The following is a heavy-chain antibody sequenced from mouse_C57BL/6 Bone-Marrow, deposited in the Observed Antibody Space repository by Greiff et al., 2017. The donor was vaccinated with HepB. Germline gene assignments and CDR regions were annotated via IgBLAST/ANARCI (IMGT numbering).Heavy chain of an antibody. V-gene: IGHV1-69*01. CDR2: IDPSDSYT. CDR3: AGTVNGYYLAWFAD. J-gene: IGHJ3*01. CDR1: GYTFTSYW. D-gene: IGHD2-3*01. Sequence: QVQLQQPGAELVMPGASVKLSCKASGYTFTSYWMHWVKQRPGQGLEWIGEIDPSDSYTNYNQKFKGKSTLTVDKSSSTAYMQLSSLTSEDSAVYYSAGTVNGYYLAWFADWGQGTLVTVSA.